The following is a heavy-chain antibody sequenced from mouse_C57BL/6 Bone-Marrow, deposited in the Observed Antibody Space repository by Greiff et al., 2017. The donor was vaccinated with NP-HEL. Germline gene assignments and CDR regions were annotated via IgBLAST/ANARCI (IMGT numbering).Heavy chain of an antibody. CDR2: IDPYSGGT. CDR3: ARDDGYYFDD. Sequence: QVQLQQPGAELVKPGASVKLSCKASGYTFTSYWMHWVKQRPGRGLVWIGRIDPYSGGTKYNEKFKSKATLTVDKPSSTAYMQLSSLTSEDSSVYYCARDDGYYFDDWGQGTTLTVSS. V-gene: IGHV1-72*01. D-gene: IGHD2-3*01. J-gene: IGHJ2*01. CDR1: GYTFTSYW.